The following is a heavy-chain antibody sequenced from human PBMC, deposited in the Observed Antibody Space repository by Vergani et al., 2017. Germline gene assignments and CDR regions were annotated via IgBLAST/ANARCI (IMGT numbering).Heavy chain of an antibody. J-gene: IGHJ4*02. D-gene: IGHD3-3*01. CDR3: ATKLWGPSGKFYY. CDR2: IYYSGST. CDR1: GGSISSSSYY. Sequence: QLQLQESGPGLVKPSETLSLTCTVSGGSISSSSYYWGWIRQPPGKGLEWIGSIYYSGSTYYNPSRKSRVTISVDTSKNQFSLKLSSVTAADTAVYYCATKLWGPSGKFYYWGQGTLVTVSS. V-gene: IGHV4-39*01.